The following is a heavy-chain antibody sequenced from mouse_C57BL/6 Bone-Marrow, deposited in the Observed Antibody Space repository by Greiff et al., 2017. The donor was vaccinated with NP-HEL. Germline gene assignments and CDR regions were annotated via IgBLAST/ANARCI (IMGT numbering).Heavy chain of an antibody. D-gene: IGHD2-12*01. CDR2: IDPENGDT. J-gene: IGHJ4*01. Sequence: EVQLQESGAELVRPGASVKLSCTASGFNIKDDYMHWVKQRPEQGLEWIGWIDPENGDTEYASKFQGKATITADTSSTSAYLQLSSLTSEDSAVYYCTTALLSDYAMDYWGQGTSVPVSS. V-gene: IGHV14-4*01. CDR1: GFNIKDDY. CDR3: TTALLSDYAMDY.